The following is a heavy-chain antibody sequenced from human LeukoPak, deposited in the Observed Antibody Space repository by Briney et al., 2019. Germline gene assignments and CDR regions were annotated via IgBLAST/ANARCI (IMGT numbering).Heavy chain of an antibody. J-gene: IGHJ3*02. V-gene: IGHV3-30*04. CDR2: ISYDGSKR. CDR1: GFTFSSYA. CDR3: ARVRDKSGYYSRNKNAFDI. D-gene: IGHD3-3*01. Sequence: GGSLRLSCAASGFTFSSYAIHWVRQAPGKWLQWVALISYDGSKRYYTDSVEGRFTISRDNSKNSLYLQMDSLRAEDTAVYYCARVRDKSGYYSRNKNAFDIWGQGTMVTVSS.